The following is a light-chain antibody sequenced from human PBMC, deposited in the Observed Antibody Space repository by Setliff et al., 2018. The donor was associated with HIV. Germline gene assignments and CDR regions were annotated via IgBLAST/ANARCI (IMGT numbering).Light chain of an antibody. V-gene: IGLV2-14*01. CDR2: EVS. CDR1: SGDVGGYNY. J-gene: IGLJ1*01. Sequence: QSVLTQPASVSGSPGQSITISCTGTSGDVGGYNYVSWYQQHPGKVPKLIIYEVSNRPSGVSNRFSGSKSDNTASLTISGLQAEDEADYYCSSNTRSRTRVFGTGTKVTVL. CDR3: SSNTRSRTRV.